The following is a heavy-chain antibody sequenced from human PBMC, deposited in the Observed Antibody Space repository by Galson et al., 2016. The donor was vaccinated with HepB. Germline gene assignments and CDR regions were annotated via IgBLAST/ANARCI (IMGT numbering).Heavy chain of an antibody. CDR2: TYYRSKWYN. CDR3: AGEGASGYALDY. CDR1: GDSVSSNSAA. Sequence: CAISGDSVSSNSAAWNWIRQSPSRGLEWLGRTYYRSKWYNDYAESVKRRITINPDTSKNQFSLQLHSVPPDDTAFYYCAGEGASGYALDYWGQGTLVTVSS. D-gene: IGHD6-25*01. V-gene: IGHV6-1*01. J-gene: IGHJ4*02.